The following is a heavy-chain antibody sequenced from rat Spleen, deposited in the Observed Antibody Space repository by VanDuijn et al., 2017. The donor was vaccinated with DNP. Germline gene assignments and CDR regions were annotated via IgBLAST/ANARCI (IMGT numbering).Heavy chain of an antibody. CDR2: ITSSGGST. Sequence: EVQLVESGGDLVQPGRSLKLSCVASGFTFNNYWMTWIRQVPGKGLEWVASITSSGGSTYYPDSVKGRFTISRDNAKNTLYLQMNSLRSEDTATYYYARTTRVYWYFDFWGPGTMVTVSS. CDR3: ARTTRVYWYFDF. J-gene: IGHJ1*01. V-gene: IGHV5-31*01. CDR1: GFTFNNYW. D-gene: IGHD1-4*01.